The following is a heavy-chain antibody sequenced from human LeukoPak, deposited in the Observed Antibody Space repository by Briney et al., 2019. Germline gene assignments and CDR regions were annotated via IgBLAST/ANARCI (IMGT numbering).Heavy chain of an antibody. CDR2: IYWDDDK. J-gene: IGHJ4*02. CDR3: AHSLLRDLYSGYEYYFDY. V-gene: IGHV2-5*02. Sequence: SGPTLVKPTQTLTLTCTFSGFSLSTSGVGVGWIRQPPGKALEWLALIYWDDDKRYSPSLKSRLTITKDTSKNQVVLTMTNMDPVDTATYYCAHSLLRDLYSGYEYYFDYWGQGTLVTVSS. CDR1: GFSLSTSGVG. D-gene: IGHD5-12*01.